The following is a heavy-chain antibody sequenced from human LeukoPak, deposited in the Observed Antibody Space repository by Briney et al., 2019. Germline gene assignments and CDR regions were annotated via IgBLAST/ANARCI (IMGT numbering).Heavy chain of an antibody. CDR3: AREYSSRTSCYFDY. D-gene: IGHD2-2*01. J-gene: IGHJ4*02. V-gene: IGHV4-59*01. CDR2: IYYSGST. Sequence: PSETLSLTCTVSGGSISSYYWSWIRQPPGKGLEWIGYIYYSGSTNYNPSLKSRVTISVDTSKNQFSLKLSSVTAADTAVYYCAREYSSRTSCYFDYWGQGTLVTVSS. CDR1: GGSISSYY.